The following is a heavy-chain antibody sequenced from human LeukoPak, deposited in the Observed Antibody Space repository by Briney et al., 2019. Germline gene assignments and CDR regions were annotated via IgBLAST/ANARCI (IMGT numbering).Heavy chain of an antibody. D-gene: IGHD6-6*01. CDR2: IGTAGDT. J-gene: IGHJ4*02. V-gene: IGHV3-13*01. CDR3: AGSVGSSSAY. CDR1: GFTFSRYD. Sequence: PGGSLRLSCAASGFTFSRYDMHWVRQATGKGLEWVSAIGTAGDTYYPGSVKGRFTISRENVKNSLFLQMNSLRVEDTAVYYCAGSVGSSSAYWGQGTLVTVSS.